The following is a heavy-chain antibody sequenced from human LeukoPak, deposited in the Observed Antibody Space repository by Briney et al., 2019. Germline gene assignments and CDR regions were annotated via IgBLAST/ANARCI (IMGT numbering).Heavy chain of an antibody. D-gene: IGHD3-3*01. CDR2: MNPNSGNT. Sequence: ASVKVSCKASGYTFTSYDINWVRQATGQGLEWMGWMNPNSGNTGYAQKFQGRVTMTRNTSISTAYMELSSLRPEDTAVYYCARGRSGYYTGWFDPWGQGTLVTVSS. CDR1: GYTFTSYD. CDR3: ARGRSGYYTGWFDP. V-gene: IGHV1-8*01. J-gene: IGHJ5*02.